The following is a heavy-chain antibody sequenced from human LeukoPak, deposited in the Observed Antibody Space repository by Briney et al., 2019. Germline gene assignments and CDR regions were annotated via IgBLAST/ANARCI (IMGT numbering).Heavy chain of an antibody. D-gene: IGHD3-22*01. Sequence: GGSLRLSCAASGFTFSSYWMHWVRQAPGKGLVWVSRINSDGSSTSYADSVKGRFTISRDNAKNTLYLQMNSLRAEDTAVYYCARDWYYDSSGYYIFGEDAFDIWGQGTMVTVSS. CDR1: GFTFSSYW. CDR2: INSDGSST. V-gene: IGHV3-74*01. J-gene: IGHJ3*02. CDR3: ARDWYYDSSGYYIFGEDAFDI.